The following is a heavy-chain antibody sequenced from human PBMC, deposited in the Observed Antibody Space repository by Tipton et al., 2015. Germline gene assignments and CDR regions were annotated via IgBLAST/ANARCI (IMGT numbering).Heavy chain of an antibody. J-gene: IGHJ4*02. V-gene: IGHV3-15*07. CDR1: GFSFSDAW. CDR3: TTDPSPPGSGSNSDY. CDR2: IKTKAYGGTI. Sequence: LTCAASGFSFSDAWMNWVRQAPGKGLEWVGRIKTKAYGGTIDYAAPVKGRFIISKDDSKNTLFLQMDSLKAEDTGVYYCTTDPSPPGSGSNSDYWGQGTLVTVSS. D-gene: IGHD6-25*01.